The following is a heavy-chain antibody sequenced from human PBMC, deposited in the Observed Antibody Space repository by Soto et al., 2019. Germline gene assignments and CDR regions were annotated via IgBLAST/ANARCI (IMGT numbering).Heavy chain of an antibody. CDR2: TWSGGRGE. Sequence: QVQLVESGGGVVQPGTSLRLSCAASGFAFSYHGIHWVRQAPGKGLEWVAVTWSGGRGEYYADSVRGRFTISRDNSKTTLYLQMNSLRTEDTAVYYCVKAVYLLDFDYWGQGTLVTVSS. CDR1: GFAFSYHG. CDR3: VKAVYLLDFDY. J-gene: IGHJ4*02. D-gene: IGHD2-8*01. V-gene: IGHV3-33*06.